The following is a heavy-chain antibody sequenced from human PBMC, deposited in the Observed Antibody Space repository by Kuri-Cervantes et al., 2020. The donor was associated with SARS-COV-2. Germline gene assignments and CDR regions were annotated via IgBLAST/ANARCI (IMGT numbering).Heavy chain of an antibody. CDR2: IDHIGTT. D-gene: IGHD3-9*01. CDR3: ATGTGYYPNDAFDI. J-gene: IGHJ3*02. Sequence: SETLSLTCNVSGASISDYYCSWIRQPPGRGLEWIGYIDHIGTTNFNPSLKSRVTMSVDTSKNHLSLSLSFVTAADTAVYYCATGTGYYPNDAFDIWGQGTMVTVSS. V-gene: IGHV4-59*01. CDR1: GASISDYY.